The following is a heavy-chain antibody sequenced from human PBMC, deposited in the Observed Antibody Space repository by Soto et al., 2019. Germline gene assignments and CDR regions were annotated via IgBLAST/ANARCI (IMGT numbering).Heavy chain of an antibody. Sequence: EVQLVESGGGLVQPGESLRLSCSGSGYMFSGYAMHWVRQAPGKGLAYVSGVSNDGTPTYYADSVKGRFTISRDNSKNTLFLQMSSLRTEDKAVYYCVQGYVFDNWGQGTLVTVSS. CDR3: VQGYVFDN. CDR1: GYMFSGYA. D-gene: IGHD1-1*01. V-gene: IGHV3-64D*06. CDR2: VSNDGTPT. J-gene: IGHJ4*02.